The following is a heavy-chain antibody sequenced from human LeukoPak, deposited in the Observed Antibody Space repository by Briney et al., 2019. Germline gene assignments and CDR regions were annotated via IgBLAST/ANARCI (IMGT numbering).Heavy chain of an antibody. J-gene: IGHJ6*02. D-gene: IGHD3-16*01. CDR1: GGSISSYY. Sequence: SETLSLTCTVSGGSISSYYWSWIRQPPGKGLEWIGYIYYSGSTNYNPSLKSRVTISVDTSKNQFSLKLSSVTAADTAVYYCARGTVLLRPRRYYYYGMDVWGQGTTVTVSS. CDR2: IYYSGST. CDR3: ARGTVLLRPRRYYYYGMDV. V-gene: IGHV4-59*01.